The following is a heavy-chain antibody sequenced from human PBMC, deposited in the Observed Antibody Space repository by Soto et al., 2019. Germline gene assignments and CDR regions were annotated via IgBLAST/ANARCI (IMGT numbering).Heavy chain of an antibody. V-gene: IGHV3-23*01. Sequence: GGSLSLSCAASGFSFSTYGMSWVRQAPGKGLEWVSGISGRIGSTIYADSVKGRFTISRDNSKNTLFLQMNSLRAEDTAVYYCAKPEGWDLKHFDYWGLGTLVTVS. D-gene: IGHD1-26*01. CDR1: GFSFSTYG. CDR2: ISGRIGST. CDR3: AKPEGWDLKHFDY. J-gene: IGHJ4*02.